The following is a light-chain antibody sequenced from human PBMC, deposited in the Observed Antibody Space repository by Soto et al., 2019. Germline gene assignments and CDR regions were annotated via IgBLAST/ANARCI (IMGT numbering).Light chain of an antibody. CDR3: QQRSNWPPIT. V-gene: IGKV3-11*01. CDR2: DAS. CDR1: QSVKTF. Sequence: IVLTQSPATLSLSPGERATLSCRASQSVKTFLVWYQQRPGQPPRLLIHDASHRAAGIPARFSGSGFGTDFTLTISSLEPEDAAVYYCQQRSNWPPITFGQGTKVDIK. J-gene: IGKJ1*01.